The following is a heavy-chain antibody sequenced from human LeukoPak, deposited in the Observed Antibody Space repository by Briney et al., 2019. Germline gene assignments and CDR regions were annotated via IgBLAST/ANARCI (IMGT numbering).Heavy chain of an antibody. Sequence: GGSLRLSCAASGFTVSSNYMSWVRQAPGKGLEGVSVIYSGGSTYYADSVKGRFTISRDNSKNTLYLQMNSLRAEDTAVYYCARTNYDFWSGYLYYFDYWGQGTLVTVSS. CDR3: ARTNYDFWSGYLYYFDY. D-gene: IGHD3-3*01. J-gene: IGHJ4*02. CDR2: IYSGGST. CDR1: GFTVSSNY. V-gene: IGHV3-53*01.